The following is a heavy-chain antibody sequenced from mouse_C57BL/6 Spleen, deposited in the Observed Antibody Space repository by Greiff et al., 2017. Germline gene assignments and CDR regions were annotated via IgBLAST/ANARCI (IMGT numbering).Heavy chain of an antibody. D-gene: IGHD3-2*02. CDR3: AREDSGSPFAY. V-gene: IGHV1-52*01. J-gene: IGHJ3*01. Sequence: QVQLQQPGAELVRPGSSVKLSCKASGYTFTSYWMHWVKQRPIQGLEWIGNIDPSDSETHYNQKFKDKATLTVDKSSSTAYMQLSSLTSEDSAVYYCAREDSGSPFAYGGQGTLVTVSA. CDR2: IDPSDSET. CDR1: GYTFTSYW.